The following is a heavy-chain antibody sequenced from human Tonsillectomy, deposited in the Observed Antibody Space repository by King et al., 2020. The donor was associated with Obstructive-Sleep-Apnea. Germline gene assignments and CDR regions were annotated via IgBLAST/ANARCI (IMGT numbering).Heavy chain of an antibody. CDR2: ISGSGSST. Sequence: VQLVESGGGLVQPGGSLRLSCAASGFTFSSYAMSWVRQAPGKGLEGVSAISGSGSSTYYADCVKGRFTISRDNSKNTLFLQMNSLRAEDTAIYYCAKATQWLLYFFDSWGQGTLVTVSS. D-gene: IGHD6-19*01. J-gene: IGHJ4*02. CDR1: GFTFSSYA. V-gene: IGHV3-23*04. CDR3: AKATQWLLYFFDS.